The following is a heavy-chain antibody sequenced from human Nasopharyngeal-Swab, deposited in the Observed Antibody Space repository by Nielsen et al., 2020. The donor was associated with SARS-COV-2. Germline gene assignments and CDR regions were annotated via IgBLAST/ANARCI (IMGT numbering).Heavy chain of an antibody. D-gene: IGHD3-10*01. CDR1: GFTFSSYA. V-gene: IGHV3-23*01. Sequence: GESLKISCAASGFTFSSYAMSWVRQAPGKGLEWVSAISGSGGSTYYADSVKGRFTISRDNSKNTLYLQMNSLRAGDTAVYYCAKDVYGSGSPDYWGQGTLVTVSS. CDR2: ISGSGGST. CDR3: AKDVYGSGSPDY. J-gene: IGHJ4*02.